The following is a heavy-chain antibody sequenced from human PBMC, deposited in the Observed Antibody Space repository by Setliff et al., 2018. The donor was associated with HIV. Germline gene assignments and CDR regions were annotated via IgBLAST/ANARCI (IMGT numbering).Heavy chain of an antibody. V-gene: IGHV4-61*09. CDR3: ARAKTIGVSAVFFDP. CDR2: IYVGGSV. J-gene: IGHJ5*02. Sequence: SETLSLTCTVSGGSMNSDSYSWTWLRQPAGKGPELIGHIYVGGSVIYNPSLASRVTISVVPSKNQFSLDLSSVTAADTVKYYCARAKTIGVSAVFFDPWGQGRPVTVSS. D-gene: IGHD3-3*01. CDR1: GGSMNSDSYS.